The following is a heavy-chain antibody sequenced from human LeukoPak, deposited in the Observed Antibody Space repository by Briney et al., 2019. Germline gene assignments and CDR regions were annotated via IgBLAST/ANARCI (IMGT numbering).Heavy chain of an antibody. Sequence: QTGGSLRLSCAASGFTVNSNYMSWVRQAPGKGLEWVSVIYSGGSTYYADSVKGRFTISRDNSKNTLYLQMNSLRAEDTAVYYCARAGYSYGYPYYFDYWGQGTLVTISS. J-gene: IGHJ4*02. D-gene: IGHD5-18*01. CDR2: IYSGGST. CDR1: GFTVNSNY. V-gene: IGHV3-53*01. CDR3: ARAGYSYGYPYYFDY.